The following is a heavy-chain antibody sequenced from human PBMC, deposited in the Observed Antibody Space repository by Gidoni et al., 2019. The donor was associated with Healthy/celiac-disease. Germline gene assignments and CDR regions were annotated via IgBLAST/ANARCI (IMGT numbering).Heavy chain of an antibody. CDR2: ISYDGSNK. D-gene: IGHD4-17*01. Sequence: QVQLVESGGGVVQPGRSLRLSCAASGFTFSSYGMHWVRQAPGKGLEWVAVISYDGSNKYYADSVKGRFTISRDNSKNTLYLQMNSLRAEDTAVYYCAKGGATVTWALYYYYYGMDVWGQGTTVTVSS. J-gene: IGHJ6*02. CDR1: GFTFSSYG. CDR3: AKGGATVTWALYYYYYGMDV. V-gene: IGHV3-30*18.